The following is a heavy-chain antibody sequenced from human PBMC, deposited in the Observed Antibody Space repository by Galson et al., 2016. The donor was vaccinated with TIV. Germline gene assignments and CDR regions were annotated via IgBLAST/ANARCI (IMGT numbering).Heavy chain of an antibody. J-gene: IGHJ6*02. CDR3: ARVRGLVWFGEARKEEPYYYNMDV. V-gene: IGHV3-30-3*01. CDR1: GFTFSTYA. CDR2: ISDDGNNA. D-gene: IGHD3-10*01. Sequence: SLRLSCAASGFTFSTYAMHWVRQAPGKGLEWVAVISDDGNNAYYGDSVKGRFTIARDNSKKTLDLQMNSLRAEDTAVYYCARVRGLVWFGEARKEEPYYYNMDVWGQGTTVTVSS.